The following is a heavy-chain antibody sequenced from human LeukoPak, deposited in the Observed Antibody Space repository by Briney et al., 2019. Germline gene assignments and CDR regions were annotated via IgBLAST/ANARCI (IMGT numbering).Heavy chain of an antibody. CDR1: RYTFTGYY. Sequence: ASLKVSSKASRYTFTGYYMHWVRQAPGQGPEWMGWINHKSGGTNYAQKFQGRVTMTRDTSISTAYMELSRLRSDDTAVYYCARAQEYYYDSSGTSNWFDPWGQGTLVTVSS. CDR2: INHKSGGT. D-gene: IGHD3-22*01. V-gene: IGHV1-2*02. CDR3: ARAQEYYYDSSGTSNWFDP. J-gene: IGHJ5*02.